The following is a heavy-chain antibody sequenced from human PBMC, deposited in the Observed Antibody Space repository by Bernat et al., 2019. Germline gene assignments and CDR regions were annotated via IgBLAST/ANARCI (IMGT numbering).Heavy chain of an antibody. CDR1: GFTFSSYW. Sequence: EVQLVESGGGLVQPGGSLRLSCAASGFTFSSYWMSWVRQAPGKGLEWVANIKQDGSEKYHVDSVKGRFTISRDNAKNSLYLQMNSLRAEDTAVYYCASAPMTTVTTSSLDYMDVWGKGTTVTVSS. J-gene: IGHJ6*03. CDR3: ASAPMTTVTTSSLDYMDV. V-gene: IGHV3-7*03. D-gene: IGHD4-11*01. CDR2: IKQDGSEK.